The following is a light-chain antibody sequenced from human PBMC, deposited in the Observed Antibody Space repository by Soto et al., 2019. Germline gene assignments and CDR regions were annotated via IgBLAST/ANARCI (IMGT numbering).Light chain of an antibody. CDR2: GAS. J-gene: IGKJ2*01. Sequence: EIVLTQSPGTLSLSPGERATLSCRASQSVSSSYLAWYQQKPGQAPRRLIYGASSRATGIPDRVSGSGSGTDFTLNISRLEPADFAVYYCQQYGSSPPYTFGQGTKLEIK. CDR1: QSVSSSY. V-gene: IGKV3-20*01. CDR3: QQYGSSPPYT.